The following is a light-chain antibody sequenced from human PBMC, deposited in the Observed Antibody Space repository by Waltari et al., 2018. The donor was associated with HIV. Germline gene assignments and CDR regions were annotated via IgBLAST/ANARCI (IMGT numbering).Light chain of an antibody. V-gene: IGLV2-23*01. CDR1: SSDVGSYNL. CDR2: EGS. Sequence: QSALTQPASVSGSPGQSITISCTGTSSDVGSYNLVSWYQQHPGKAPKVMIYEGSKRPSGVSNRFPGSNSGNTASLTISGLQAEDEADYYCCSYTGSSTRRPYVFGTGTKVTVL. CDR3: CSYTGSSTRRPYV. J-gene: IGLJ1*01.